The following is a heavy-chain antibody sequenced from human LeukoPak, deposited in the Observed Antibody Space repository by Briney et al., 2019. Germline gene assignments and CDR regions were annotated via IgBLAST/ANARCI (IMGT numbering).Heavy chain of an antibody. CDR1: GGSISSSSYY. J-gene: IGHJ3*02. CDR3: ARRGNSVAFDI. D-gene: IGHD4-23*01. V-gene: IGHV4-39*01. Sequence: ASETLSLTCTVSGGSISSSSYYWGWIRQPPGKGLEWIGSIYYSGSTYYNPSLKSRVTISVDTSKNQFSPKLSSVTAADTAVYYCARRGNSVAFDIWGQGTMVTVSS. CDR2: IYYSGST.